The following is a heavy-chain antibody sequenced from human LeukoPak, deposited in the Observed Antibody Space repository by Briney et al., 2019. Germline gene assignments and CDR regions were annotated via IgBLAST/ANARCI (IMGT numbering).Heavy chain of an antibody. D-gene: IGHD3-22*01. J-gene: IGHJ4*02. Sequence: GGSLRPSRGASGFTLRSYCMTWGRPAPGKGLEWLSYISSSGSTIYYADSVKGRFAISRDNAKNSLYLQMNSLRAEDTAVYYCARDEYYDSSGYTSWGQGTLVTVSS. CDR2: ISSSGSTI. CDR3: ARDEYYDSSGYTS. V-gene: IGHV3-48*01. CDR1: GFTLRSYC.